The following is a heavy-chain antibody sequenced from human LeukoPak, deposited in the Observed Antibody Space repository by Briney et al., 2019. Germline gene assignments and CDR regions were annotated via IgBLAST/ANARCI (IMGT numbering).Heavy chain of an antibody. D-gene: IGHD5-18*01. J-gene: IGHJ4*02. CDR3: ARDDGYGYLDY. V-gene: IGHV1-46*01. CDR1: GYTFTSYY. Sequence: DSVKVSCKASGYTFTSYYMHWVRQAPGQGLEWMGIINPSGGSASYAQKFQGRVTMTRNTSTNIGYMELSNLRAEDSAVYYCARDDGYGYLDYWGQGTLVTVSS. CDR2: INPSGGSA.